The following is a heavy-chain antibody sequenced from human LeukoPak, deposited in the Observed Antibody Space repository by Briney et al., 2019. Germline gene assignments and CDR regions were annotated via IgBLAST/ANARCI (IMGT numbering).Heavy chain of an antibody. CDR1: GGTFSSYA. CDR2: IIPIFGTA. Sequence: SVKVSCKASGGTFSSYAISWVRQAPGQGLEWMGGIIPIFGTANYAQKFQGRVTITADESTSTAYMELSSLRSEDTAVYYCARSNYYDSSGYYSVKGTYYYYYGMDVWGQGTTVTVSS. D-gene: IGHD3-22*01. V-gene: IGHV1-69*13. J-gene: IGHJ6*02. CDR3: ARSNYYDSSGYYSVKGTYYYYYGMDV.